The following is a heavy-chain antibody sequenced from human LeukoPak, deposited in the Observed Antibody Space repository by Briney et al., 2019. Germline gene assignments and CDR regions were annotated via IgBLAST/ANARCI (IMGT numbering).Heavy chain of an antibody. V-gene: IGHV3-48*04. CDR2: ISRSSSTI. Sequence: GGSLRLSCVASGFTFSSYSMNWVRQAPGKGPEWVSYISRSSSTIYYADSVKGRFTISRDNAKNSLYLQMNSLRAEDTAVYYCARVGASSGWTPFDYWGQGTLVTVSS. CDR1: GFTFSSYS. CDR3: ARVGASSGWTPFDY. D-gene: IGHD6-19*01. J-gene: IGHJ4*02.